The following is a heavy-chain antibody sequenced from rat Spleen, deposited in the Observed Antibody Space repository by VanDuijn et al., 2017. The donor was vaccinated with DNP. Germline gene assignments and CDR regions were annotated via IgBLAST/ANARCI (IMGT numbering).Heavy chain of an antibody. D-gene: IGHD4-3*01. J-gene: IGHJ2*01. CDR1: GYTFSDYY. CDR2: IGSDDYAP. Sequence: EVQLVESGGGLVQPGRSLKLSCAASGYTFSDYYMAWVRQAPTKGLEWVAYIGSDDYAPYYGDSVKGRFTISRDNAKSTLYLQMNSLRSEDMATYYCIRWNSGHFDYWGQGVKVTVSS. V-gene: IGHV5-22*01. CDR3: IRWNSGHFDY.